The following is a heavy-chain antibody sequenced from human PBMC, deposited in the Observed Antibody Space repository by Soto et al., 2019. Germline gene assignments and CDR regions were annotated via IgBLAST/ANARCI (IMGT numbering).Heavy chain of an antibody. D-gene: IGHD2-2*02. CDR2: RSYDGSNK. CDR3: ARSKRCIRTSCYRIAGYYYYGMDA. Sequence: QVQLVESGGGVVQPGRSLRLSCAASGFTFSSYAMHWVRQAPGKGLEWVAVRSYDGSNKSYAASLKGRITSSRDNSKNTLDLQMNSQRAEDTAVYYCARSKRCIRTSCYRIAGYYYYGMDAWGQGTTGTVSS. V-gene: IGHV3-30-3*01. J-gene: IGHJ6*02. CDR1: GFTFSSYA.